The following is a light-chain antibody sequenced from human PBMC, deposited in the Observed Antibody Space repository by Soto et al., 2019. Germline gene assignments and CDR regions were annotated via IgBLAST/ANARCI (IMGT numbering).Light chain of an antibody. V-gene: IGLV2-8*01. CDR3: SSFTSAYTFV. CDR2: DVN. Sequence: QSALTQPPSASGSPGQSVTISCTGTSSDVGAYIFVSWYQQHPGKAPKLMIYDVNRRPSGVPDRFSGSKSGNTASLTVSGLQAEDEADYYCSSFTSAYTFVFGTGTKVTVL. J-gene: IGLJ1*01. CDR1: SSDVGAYIF.